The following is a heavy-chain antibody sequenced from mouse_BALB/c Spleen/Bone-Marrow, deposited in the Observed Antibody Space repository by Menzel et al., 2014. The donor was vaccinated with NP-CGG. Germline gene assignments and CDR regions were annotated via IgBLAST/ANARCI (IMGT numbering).Heavy chain of an antibody. V-gene: IGHV1-15*01. J-gene: IGHJ3*01. CDR1: GYTFTDYK. Sequence: QVQLKESGAELARPGTSVTLSCKASGYTFTDYKMHWVKQTPVHGLEWIGLIDPETGGTAYNQKFKGKATLTADKSSSTAYMDLRSLTSEDSAVYYCTIVAYWGQGTLVAVSA. CDR2: IDPETGGT. CDR3: TIVAY.